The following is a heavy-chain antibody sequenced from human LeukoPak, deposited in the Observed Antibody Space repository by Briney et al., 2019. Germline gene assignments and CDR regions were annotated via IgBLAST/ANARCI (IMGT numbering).Heavy chain of an antibody. Sequence: ASVKVSCKASGYTFTSYGISWVRQAPGQGLEWMGWISAYSGDTNYAQKFQGRVTITADESTSTAYMELSSLRSEDTAVYYCARSIAAAGIFFDYWGQGTLVTVSS. CDR1: GYTFTSYG. D-gene: IGHD6-13*01. CDR3: ARSIAAAGIFFDY. V-gene: IGHV1-18*01. J-gene: IGHJ4*02. CDR2: ISAYSGDT.